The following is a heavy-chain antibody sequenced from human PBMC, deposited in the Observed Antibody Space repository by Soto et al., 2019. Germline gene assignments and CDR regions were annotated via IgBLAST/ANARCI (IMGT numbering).Heavy chain of an antibody. D-gene: IGHD3-3*01. CDR3: TTGTAYYTGLWLYYYYGMDV. Sequence: PGGSLRLSCAASGFTFSNAWMNWVRQAPGKGLEWVGRIKSKTDGGTTDYAAPVKGRFTISRDDSKNTLYLQMNSLKTEDTAVYYCTTGTAYYTGLWLYYYYGMDVWGQGTTVTVSS. CDR1: GFTFSNAW. V-gene: IGHV3-15*07. CDR2: IKSKTDGGTT. J-gene: IGHJ6*02.